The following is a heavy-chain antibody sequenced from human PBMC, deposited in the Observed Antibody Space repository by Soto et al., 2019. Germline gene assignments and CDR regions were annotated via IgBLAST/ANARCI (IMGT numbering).Heavy chain of an antibody. CDR2: IMPIFRTP. V-gene: IGHV1-69*12. CDR3: ARDKDRLQLGGNYDYILDV. Sequence: QVQLDQSGAEVKKPGSSVKLSCKASGGTFSNSAISWVRQAPGQGLAWMGGIMPIFRTPDYAQKFQARVTITADESTSTAYMELSGLKPDDTAVYYCARDKDRLQLGGNYDYILDVWGQGTTVTVSS. J-gene: IGHJ6*02. D-gene: IGHD2-2*01. CDR1: GGTFSNSA.